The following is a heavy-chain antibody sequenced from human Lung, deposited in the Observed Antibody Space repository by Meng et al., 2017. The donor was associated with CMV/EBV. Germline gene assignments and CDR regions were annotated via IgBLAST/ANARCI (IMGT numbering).Heavy chain of an antibody. CDR2: IHYSGSS. J-gene: IGHJ4*02. CDR3: ARGRTPAYYDSSGYYYD. D-gene: IGHD3-22*01. Sequence: SETLSLXCTVSGDSISSHYWSWIRLPPGKGLEWIGYIHYSGSSSYNPSLKSRVTMSLDTSKNEFSLKLRSVTAADTAVYYCARGRTPAYYDSSGYYYDWGQGTXVTVYS. CDR1: GDSISSHY. V-gene: IGHV4-59*11.